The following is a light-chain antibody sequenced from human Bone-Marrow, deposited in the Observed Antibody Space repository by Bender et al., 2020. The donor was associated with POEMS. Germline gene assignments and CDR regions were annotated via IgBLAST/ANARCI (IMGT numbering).Light chain of an antibody. CDR2: RDV. CDR1: VLPKKY. V-gene: IGLV3-27*01. Sequence: SYDLTQPSSVSVSPGQTARITCSVDVLPKKYVRWFQQKPGQAPVLLIYRDVERHSEIPERFSGSRSGTTVTLTISGAHVEDEADYYCYSATDNNEVFGGGTKLTVL. J-gene: IGLJ2*01. CDR3: YSATDNNEV.